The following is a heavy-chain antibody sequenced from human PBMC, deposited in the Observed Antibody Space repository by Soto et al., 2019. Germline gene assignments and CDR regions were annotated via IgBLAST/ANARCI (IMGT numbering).Heavy chain of an antibody. CDR3: AREGXCSGGSCYSDYYYGMDV. J-gene: IGHJ6*02. V-gene: IGHV1-69*13. D-gene: IGHD2-15*01. Sequence: GASVKVSCKASGGTFSSYAISWVRQAPGQGLEWMGGIIPIFGTANYAQKFQGRVTITADESTSTAYMELSSLRSEDTAVYYCAREGXCSGGSCYSDYYYGMDVWGQGTTVTVSS. CDR1: GGTFSSYA. CDR2: IIPIFGTA.